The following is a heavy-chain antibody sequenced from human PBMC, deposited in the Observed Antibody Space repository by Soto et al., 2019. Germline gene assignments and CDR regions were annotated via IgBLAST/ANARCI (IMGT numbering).Heavy chain of an antibody. CDR3: TRHRDYYDSSGYYLAEYFQH. CDR2: IRSKANSYAT. CDR1: GFTFSGSA. Sequence: GGSLRLSCAASGFTFSGSAMHWVRQASGKGLEWVGRIRSKANSYATAYAASVKGRFTISRDDSKNTAYLQMNSLKTEDTAVYYCTRHRDYYDSSGYYLAEYFQHWGQGTLVTVSS. V-gene: IGHV3-73*01. D-gene: IGHD3-22*01. J-gene: IGHJ1*01.